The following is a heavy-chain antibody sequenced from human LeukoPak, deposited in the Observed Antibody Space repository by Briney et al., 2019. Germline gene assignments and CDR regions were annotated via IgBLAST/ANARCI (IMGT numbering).Heavy chain of an antibody. CDR2: ITSSSSHI. CDR1: EFVFSSHA. D-gene: IGHD1-26*01. Sequence: GGSLRLSCVASEFVFSSHAMIWVRQAPGKGLEWISSITSSSSHIFYADSVRGRFTISRDNSKNTLYLQMNSLRAEDTAVYYCATLDVGATVYWGQGTLVTVSS. V-gene: IGHV3-21*01. J-gene: IGHJ4*02. CDR3: ATLDVGATVY.